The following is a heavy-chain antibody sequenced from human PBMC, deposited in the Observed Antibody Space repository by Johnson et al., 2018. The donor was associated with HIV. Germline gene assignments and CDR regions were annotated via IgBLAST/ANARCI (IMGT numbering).Heavy chain of an antibody. CDR2: IWYDGSNK. J-gene: IGHJ3*02. CDR1: GFTFSSYG. V-gene: IGHV3-33*06. Sequence: QVRLVESGGGVVQPGRSLRLSCAASGFTFSSYGMHWVRQAPGKGLEWVAVIWYDGSNKYYADSVKGRFTISRDSSKNTLYLQMNSLRAEDTAVYYCAKCGDADAFDIWGQGTMVTVSS. D-gene: IGHD3-10*01. CDR3: AKCGDADAFDI.